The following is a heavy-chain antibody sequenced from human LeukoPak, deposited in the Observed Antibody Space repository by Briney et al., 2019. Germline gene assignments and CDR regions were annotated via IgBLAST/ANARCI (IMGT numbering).Heavy chain of an antibody. CDR1: GFTLSSYW. CDR3: ARDWVAGVPFDAFDI. V-gene: IGHV3-7*03. J-gene: IGHJ3*02. Sequence: PGGSLRLSCAASGFTLSSYWMSWVRQAPGKGLEWVANIKEDGSEKYYVDSVKGRFTISRDNAQNSVYLHMNSLTAEDTALYYCARDWVAGVPFDAFDIWGQGTMVRVSS. D-gene: IGHD3-10*01. CDR2: IKEDGSEK.